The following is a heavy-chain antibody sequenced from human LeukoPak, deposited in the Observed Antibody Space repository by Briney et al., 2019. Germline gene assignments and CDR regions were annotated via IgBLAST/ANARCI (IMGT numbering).Heavy chain of an antibody. J-gene: IGHJ4*02. D-gene: IGHD6-19*01. Sequence: HPGGSLRLSCAASGFTFSTYSMNWVRQAPGKGLEWVSGINGGGGSTYYADSVKGRFTISRDNSKNTLYLQMSSLRAEDTAVYYCAKVSGYTSGWYVDFDCWGQGSLVTVSS. V-gene: IGHV3-23*01. CDR2: INGGGGST. CDR1: GFTFSTYS. CDR3: AKVSGYTSGWYVDFDC.